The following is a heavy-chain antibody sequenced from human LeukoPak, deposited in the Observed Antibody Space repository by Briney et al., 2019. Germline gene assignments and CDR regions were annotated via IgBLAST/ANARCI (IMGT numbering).Heavy chain of an antibody. J-gene: IGHJ5*02. V-gene: IGHV1-2*02. CDR1: GYTFTGYY. D-gene: IGHD4-17*01. CDR2: INPNSGGT. CDR3: ARGGDGDYISWFDP. Sequence: ASVKVSSKASGYTFTGYYMHWVRQAPGQGREWMGWINPNSGGTNYAQKFQGRVTMTRDTSISTAYMELSRLRSDDTAVYYCARGGDGDYISWFDPWGQGTLVTVSS.